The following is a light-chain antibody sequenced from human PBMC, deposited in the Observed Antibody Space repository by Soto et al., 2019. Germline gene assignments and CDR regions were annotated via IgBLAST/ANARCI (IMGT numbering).Light chain of an antibody. CDR3: QQYNVWPLT. CDR2: VAS. Sequence: EIVMTQSPATLSVSPGERATRSCRASQSISSNLAWYQQKPGQTPKLLIYVASTRATGIPARFSGSGSGTEFTLPIRSLQSEDFAVYYCQQYNVWPLTFGGGTKVEFK. V-gene: IGKV3-15*01. CDR1: QSISSN. J-gene: IGKJ4*01.